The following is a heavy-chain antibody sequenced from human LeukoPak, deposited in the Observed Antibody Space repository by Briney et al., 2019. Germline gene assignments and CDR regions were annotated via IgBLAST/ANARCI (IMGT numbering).Heavy chain of an antibody. V-gene: IGHV3-7*05. CDR1: RFTFSNYW. CDR2: IKQEGSEK. D-gene: IGHD2-21*02. CDR3: TQGGGYCGGDCFFYFDN. J-gene: IGHJ4*02. Sequence: GGSLRLSCAASRFTFSNYWMSWVRQAPGKGLEWVANIKQEGSEKNYVGSVRGRFTISRDNSKNPLYLQMNSLSAEDSAVHYCTQGGGYCGGDCFFYFDNWGQGTLVTVSS.